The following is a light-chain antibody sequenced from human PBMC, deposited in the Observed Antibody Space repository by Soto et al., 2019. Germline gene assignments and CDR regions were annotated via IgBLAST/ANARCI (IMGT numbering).Light chain of an antibody. CDR2: EDN. V-gene: IGLV6-57*03. CDR1: SGSIASNY. J-gene: IGLJ3*02. Sequence: NFMLTQPHSVSESPGKTVTISCTRSSGSIASNYVQWYQQRPGSAPTTVIYEDNQRPSGVPDRFSGSIDSSSNSASLTISGLKTEDEAVYYCQSYDSSSLWVFGGGTKLTVL. CDR3: QSYDSSSLWV.